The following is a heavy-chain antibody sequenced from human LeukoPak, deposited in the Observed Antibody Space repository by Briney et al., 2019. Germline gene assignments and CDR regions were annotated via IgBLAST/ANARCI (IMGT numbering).Heavy chain of an antibody. V-gene: IGHV1-18*01. Sequence: ASVKVSCKASGGTFSSYAISWVRQAPGQGLEWMGWISAYNGNTNYAQKLQGRVTMTTDTSTSTAYMELRSLRSDDTAVYYCARSLLWFGELFGYFDYWGQGTLVTVSS. D-gene: IGHD3-10*01. J-gene: IGHJ4*02. CDR2: ISAYNGNT. CDR3: ARSLLWFGELFGYFDY. CDR1: GGTFSSYA.